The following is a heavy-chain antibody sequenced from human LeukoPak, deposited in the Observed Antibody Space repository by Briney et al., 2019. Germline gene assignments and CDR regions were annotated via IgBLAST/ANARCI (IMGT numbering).Heavy chain of an antibody. CDR1: GFTFSSFA. V-gene: IGHV3-23*01. CDR3: ANMQLVKGVFEI. CDR2: ISGGSENT. Sequence: GGSLRLSCAASGFTFSSFAMSWVRQAPGQGLDWVSSISGGSENTYYADSVKGRFTISRDNSKNTLDLHLNSLTADDTAVYYCANMQLVKGVFEIWGQGTRVTVSS. D-gene: IGHD6-13*01. J-gene: IGHJ3*02.